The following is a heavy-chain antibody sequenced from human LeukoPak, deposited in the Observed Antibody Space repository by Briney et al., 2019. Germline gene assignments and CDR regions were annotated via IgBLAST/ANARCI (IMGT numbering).Heavy chain of an antibody. J-gene: IGHJ4*02. V-gene: IGHV4-39*01. CDR3: ARLAVLAKYYFDY. CDR2: MFYSGST. CDR1: GGSIRSSSYY. Sequence: SETLSLTCTVSGGSIRSSSYYWGWIRQPPGKGLEWIGSMFYSGSTYFNPSLKSRVTISVDTSKNQFSLKLSSVTAADTAVYYCARLAVLAKYYFDYWGQGTLVTVSS. D-gene: IGHD2-8*02.